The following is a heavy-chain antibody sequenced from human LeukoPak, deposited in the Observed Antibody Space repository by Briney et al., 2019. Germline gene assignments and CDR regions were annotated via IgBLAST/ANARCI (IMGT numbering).Heavy chain of an antibody. V-gene: IGHV1-69*05. CDR1: GGTFSSYA. D-gene: IGHD6-19*01. CDR3: ARAGVAMAGTFDY. J-gene: IGHJ4*02. CDR2: IIPIFGTA. Sequence: SVKVSCKASGGTFSSYAISWVRQAPGQGLEWMGGIIPIFGTANYAQKFQGRVTITTDESTSTAYMELSSLRSEDTAVYYCARAGVAMAGTFDYWGQGTLVTVSS.